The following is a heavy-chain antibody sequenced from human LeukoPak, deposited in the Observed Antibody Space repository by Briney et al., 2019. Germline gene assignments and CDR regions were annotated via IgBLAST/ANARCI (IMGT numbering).Heavy chain of an antibody. CDR1: GGSISSGGYY. CDR3: ARVPVAGTLMVDY. J-gene: IGHJ4*02. CDR2: IYHSGNT. V-gene: IGHV4-30-2*01. Sequence: PSETLSLTCTVSGGSISSGGYYWNWVRQPPGKGLEWIGYIYHSGNTYYNPSLKSRVTVSVDTSKNQFSLKLSSVTAADTAVYYCARVPVAGTLMVDYWGQGTLVTVSS. D-gene: IGHD6-19*01.